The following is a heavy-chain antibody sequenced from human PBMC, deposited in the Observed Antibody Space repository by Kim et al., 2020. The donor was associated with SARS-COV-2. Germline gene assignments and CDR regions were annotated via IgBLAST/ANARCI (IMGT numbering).Heavy chain of an antibody. V-gene: IGHV3-72*01. Sequence: GGSLRLSCAASGFTFSDHYMDWVRQAPGKGLEWVGRTRNKANSYTTEYAASVKGRFTISRDDSKNSLYLQMNSLKTEDTAVYYCATHFDWPHEDYWGQGTLVTVSS. CDR1: GFTFSDHY. J-gene: IGHJ4*02. D-gene: IGHD3-9*01. CDR3: ATHFDWPHEDY. CDR2: TRNKANSYTT.